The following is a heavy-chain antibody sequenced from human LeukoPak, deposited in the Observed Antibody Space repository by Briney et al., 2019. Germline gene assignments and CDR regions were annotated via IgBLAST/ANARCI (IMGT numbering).Heavy chain of an antibody. CDR1: GFTFSNYA. V-gene: IGHV3-30*04. Sequence: GGSLRLSCAASGFTFSNYAMNWVRQAPGKGLEWVAVISYDGRNKYYADPVKGRFTISRDNSKNTLYLQMNSLRPEDTAVYYCARTSQTFDYWGQGTLVTVSS. CDR3: ARTSQTFDY. CDR2: ISYDGRNK. J-gene: IGHJ4*02.